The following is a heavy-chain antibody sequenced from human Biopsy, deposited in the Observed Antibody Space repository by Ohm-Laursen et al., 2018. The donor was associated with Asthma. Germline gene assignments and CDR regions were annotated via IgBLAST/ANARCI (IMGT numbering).Heavy chain of an antibody. D-gene: IGHD5/OR15-5a*01. CDR2: TTWNSGSR. CDR1: GFSFSNFA. J-gene: IGHJ6*02. Sequence: SLRLSCSASGFSFSNFAIHWVRQAPGKGLEWVAATTWNSGSRVYAVPVKGRFTISRDNAQNSLYLYMNGLKPEDTAVYYCAKPLNTYNFYAYGVWGQGTTVVVSS. V-gene: IGHV3-9*01. CDR3: AKPLNTYNFYAYGV.